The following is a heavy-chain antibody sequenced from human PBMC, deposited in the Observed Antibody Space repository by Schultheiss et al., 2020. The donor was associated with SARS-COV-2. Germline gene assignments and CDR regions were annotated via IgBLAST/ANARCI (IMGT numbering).Heavy chain of an antibody. CDR3: ARDAPRITMVRGRAFDI. CDR2: IYYGGST. CDR1: GGSISSSSDY. D-gene: IGHD3-10*01. V-gene: IGHV4-39*07. J-gene: IGHJ3*02. Sequence: SETLSLTCTVSGGSISSSSDYWDWIRQPPGKGLEWIGSIYYGGSTYYNPSLKSRVTISVDTSKNQFSLKLSSVTAADTAVYYCARDAPRITMVRGRAFDIWGQGTMVTVSS.